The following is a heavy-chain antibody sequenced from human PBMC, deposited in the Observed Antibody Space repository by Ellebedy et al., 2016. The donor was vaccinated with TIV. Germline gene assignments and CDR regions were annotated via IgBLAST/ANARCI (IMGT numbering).Heavy chain of an antibody. CDR3: ARASIATPYFDY. D-gene: IGHD1-26*01. J-gene: IGHJ4*02. CDR1: GYTFTSYY. CDR2: INPSGGSA. Sequence: ASVKVSCXASGYTFTSYYMHWVRQAPGQGLEWMGIINPSGGSATYAQKFQGRVTMTRDTSTSTVYMELSSLRSEDTAVYYCARASIATPYFDYWGQGTLVTVSS. V-gene: IGHV1-46*01.